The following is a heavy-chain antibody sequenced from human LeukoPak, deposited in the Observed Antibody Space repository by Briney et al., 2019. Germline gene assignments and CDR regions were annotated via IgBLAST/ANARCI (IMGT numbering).Heavy chain of an antibody. CDR1: GYTFTGYY. CDR3: ARSSPPTYYHFYYYMDV. CDR2: INPSSGGA. J-gene: IGHJ6*03. D-gene: IGHD6-13*01. V-gene: IGHV1-2*02. Sequence: GASVTVSCKASGYTFTGYYLHWVRQAPGQGLEWMGWINPSSGGAKYAQNFQGRVIITTDTSISTAYMELCSLRSDDTAVYYCARSSPPTYYHFYYYMDVWGKGSTVTVSS.